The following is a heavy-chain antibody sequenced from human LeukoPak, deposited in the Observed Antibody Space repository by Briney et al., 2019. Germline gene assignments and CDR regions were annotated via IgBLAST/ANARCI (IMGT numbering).Heavy chain of an antibody. CDR2: ISWNSGSI. Sequence: GGSLRLSCAASGFTFDDYAMHWVRQAPGKGLEWVSGISWNSGSIGYADSVKGRFTISRDNAKNSLYLQMNSLRAEDMALYYCAKDGSYDILTGLYYFDYWGQGTLVTVSS. D-gene: IGHD3-9*01. CDR1: GFTFDDYA. J-gene: IGHJ4*02. CDR3: AKDGSYDILTGLYYFDY. V-gene: IGHV3-9*03.